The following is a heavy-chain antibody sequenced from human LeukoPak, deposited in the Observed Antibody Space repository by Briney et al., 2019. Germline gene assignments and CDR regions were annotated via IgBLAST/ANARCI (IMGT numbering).Heavy chain of an antibody. J-gene: IGHJ5*02. Sequence: SETLSLTCTVSDDSLISSFYSWGWVRQPPGEGLEWIAAIYASGSSYYNPSLESRVTMSVDTSKNQFSLKLSSVTAADTAVYYCARIRIVGAINWFDPWGQGTLVTVSS. CDR3: ARIRIVGAINWFDP. CDR2: IYASGSS. D-gene: IGHD1-26*01. V-gene: IGHV4-39*07. CDR1: DDSLISSFYS.